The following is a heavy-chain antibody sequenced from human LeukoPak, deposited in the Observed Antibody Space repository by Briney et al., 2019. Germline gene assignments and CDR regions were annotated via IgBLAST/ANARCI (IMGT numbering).Heavy chain of an antibody. J-gene: IGHJ4*02. CDR2: ISGSGGST. CDR1: GFTFSSYA. CDR3: AKDRVWFGELFDYFDY. D-gene: IGHD3-10*01. V-gene: IGHV3-23*01. Sequence: SGGSLRLSCAASGFTFSSYAMSWVRQAPGKGLEWVSAISGSGGSTYYADSVKGRFTISRDNSKNTLYLQMNSLRAEDTAVYYCAKDRVWFGELFDYFDYWGQGTLVTVSS.